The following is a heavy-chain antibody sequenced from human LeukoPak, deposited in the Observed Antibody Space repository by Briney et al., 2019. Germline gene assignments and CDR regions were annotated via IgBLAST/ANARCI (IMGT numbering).Heavy chain of an antibody. Sequence: AGGSLRLSCAASGFTFDDYGMSWVRQAPGKGLEWVAGINWNGGSTDYADSVKGRFTISRDNAKNSLYLQMNSLRAADTALYYCARDPPDNCNFEYHWFGPWGQGTLVTVSS. CDR2: INWNGGST. CDR1: GFTFDDYG. J-gene: IGHJ5*02. D-gene: IGHD4-11*01. V-gene: IGHV3-20*04. CDR3: ARDPPDNCNFEYHWFGP.